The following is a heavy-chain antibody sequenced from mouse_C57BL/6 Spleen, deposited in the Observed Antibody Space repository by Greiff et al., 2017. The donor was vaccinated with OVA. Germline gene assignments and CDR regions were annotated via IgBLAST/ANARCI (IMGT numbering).Heavy chain of an antibody. CDR3: ARERLLRSYFDY. CDR2: ISSGSSTI. J-gene: IGHJ2*01. D-gene: IGHD1-1*01. Sequence: EVMLVESGGGLVKPGGSLKLSCAASGFTFSDYGMHWVRQAPEKGLEWVAYISSGSSTIYYADTVKGRFTISRDNAKNTLFLQMTSLRSEDTAMYYCARERLLRSYFDYWGQGTTLTVSS. V-gene: IGHV5-17*01. CDR1: GFTFSDYG.